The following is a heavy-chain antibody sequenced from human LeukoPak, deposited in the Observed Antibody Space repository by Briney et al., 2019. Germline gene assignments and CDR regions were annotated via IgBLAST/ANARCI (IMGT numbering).Heavy chain of an antibody. V-gene: IGHV3-23*01. CDR3: VKRRDAYPIRGTFAS. D-gene: IGHD5-24*01. J-gene: IGHJ4*02. CDR2: ISNSKGISD. CDR1: GFTFTSYP. Sequence: PGGSLRLSCAVSGFTFTSYPMSWVRQGPGEGLEWVSGISNSKGISDYYADSVKGRFTISRDNSKDTLYPQMSSLRAEDTAVYYCVKRRDAYPIRGTFASWGQGALVTVSS.